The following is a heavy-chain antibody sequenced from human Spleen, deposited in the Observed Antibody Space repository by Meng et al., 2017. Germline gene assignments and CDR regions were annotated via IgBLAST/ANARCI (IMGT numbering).Heavy chain of an antibody. Sequence: ASVKVSCKASGYTFTDYGMHWVRQAPGQGLEWMGRINPNSGGRNYAQKFQDRVTLTRDTSIATDYMELTRLTSSDTAVYFCARGQSANVVGYGMDVWGQGTTVTVSS. CDR1: GYTFTDYG. CDR2: INPNSGGR. J-gene: IGHJ6*02. CDR3: ARGQSANVVGYGMDV. V-gene: IGHV1-2*06. D-gene: IGHD1-26*01.